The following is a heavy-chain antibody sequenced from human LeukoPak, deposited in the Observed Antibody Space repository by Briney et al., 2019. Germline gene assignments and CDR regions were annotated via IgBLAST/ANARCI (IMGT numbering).Heavy chain of an antibody. CDR2: IYSDGNT. D-gene: IGHD2-15*01. Sequence: GGSLRLSCAGSGFSVSNNYMSWVRQAPGKGLEWVSVIYSDGNTFYADSVKGRFTISRDISMNTLHLQMNSLRGEDTAVYYCVRDRRGVASATSDSYYFDYWGQGTLVTVSS. J-gene: IGHJ4*02. CDR1: GFSVSNNY. CDR3: VRDRRGVASATSDSYYFDY. V-gene: IGHV3-53*01.